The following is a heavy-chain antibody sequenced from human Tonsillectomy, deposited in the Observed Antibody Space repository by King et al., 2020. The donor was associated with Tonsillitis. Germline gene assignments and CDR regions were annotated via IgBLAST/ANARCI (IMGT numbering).Heavy chain of an antibody. Sequence: VQLVESGGGVVQPGRSLRLSCTEASGFTFSRHGMHWVRQAPGKGLEWLAVIWNDGSNEYYADSVKGRFTISRDNSRDTQYLQMNSLRADDTAVYYCARDHYRTYSKLDYWGQGTLVTVSS. CDR2: IWNDGSNE. V-gene: IGHV3-33*08. CDR1: GFTFSRHG. D-gene: IGHD2-21*01. CDR3: ARDHYRTYSKLDY. J-gene: IGHJ4*02.